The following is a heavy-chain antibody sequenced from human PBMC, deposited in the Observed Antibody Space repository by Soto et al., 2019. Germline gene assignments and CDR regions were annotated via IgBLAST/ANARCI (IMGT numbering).Heavy chain of an antibody. CDR3: ARWGYPMSPGMDV. CDR2: ISYDGSNK. J-gene: IGHJ6*02. V-gene: IGHV3-30-3*01. CDR1: GFTFSSYA. Sequence: GGSLRLSCAASGFTFSSYAMHWVRQAPGKGLEWVAVISYDGSNKYYADSVKGRFTIPRDNSKNTLYLQMSSLRAEDTAVYYCARWGYPMSPGMDVWGQGTTVTVSS. D-gene: IGHD5-12*01.